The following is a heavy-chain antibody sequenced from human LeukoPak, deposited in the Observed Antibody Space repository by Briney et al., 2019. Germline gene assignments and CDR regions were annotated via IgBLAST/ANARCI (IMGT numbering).Heavy chain of an antibody. CDR2: INPNSGGT. CDR1: GYTFTGDY. CDR3: AKHRAVATIGGIDY. V-gene: IGHV1-2*02. D-gene: IGHD5-12*01. Sequence: ASVKVSCKASGYTFTGDYMHWVRQAPGQGLEWMGWINPNSGGTNYAQKYQGRVTMTRDTSISSVYMELSRLRSDDTAVYYCAKHRAVATIGGIDYWGQGTLVTVSS. J-gene: IGHJ4*02.